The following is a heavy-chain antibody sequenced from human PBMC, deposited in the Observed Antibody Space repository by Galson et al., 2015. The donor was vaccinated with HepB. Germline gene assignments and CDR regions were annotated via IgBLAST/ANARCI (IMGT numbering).Heavy chain of an antibody. CDR3: ARGELDYGGNSWNY. J-gene: IGHJ4*02. CDR2: ISSSSSYI. D-gene: IGHD4-23*01. CDR1: GFTFSSYS. Sequence: SLRLSCAASGFTFSSYSMNWVRQAPGKGLEWVSSISSSSSYIYYADSVKGRFTISRDNAKNSLHLQMNSLRAEDTAVYYCARGELDYGGNSWNYWGQGTLVTVSS. V-gene: IGHV3-21*01.